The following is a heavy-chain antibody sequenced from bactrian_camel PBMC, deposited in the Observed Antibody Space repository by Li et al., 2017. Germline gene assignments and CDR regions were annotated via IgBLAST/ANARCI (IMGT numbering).Heavy chain of an antibody. V-gene: IGHV3S25*01. J-gene: IGHJ4*01. D-gene: IGHD1*01. CDR2: INGGGGRT. CDR1: GFTFSTTS. CDR3: ATWAVYRAIAYPSRAFAD. Sequence: QLVESGGGLVQPGGSLRLPCAASGFTFSTTSMFWVRQAPGKGLEWVSFINGGGGRTYYSDSVKGRFTSSRDFAKNTVYLQLNSLKAEDTAVYYCATWAVYRAIAYPSRAFADWGQGTQVTVS.